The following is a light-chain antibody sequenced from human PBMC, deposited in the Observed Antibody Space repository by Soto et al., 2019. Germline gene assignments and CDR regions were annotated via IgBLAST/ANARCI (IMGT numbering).Light chain of an antibody. CDR3: CSYAGRGPFDV. CDR1: SSDLGSYNL. V-gene: IGLV2-23*01. Sequence: QSALAQPASVSGSPGQSITVSCTGTSSDLGSYNLVSWYQQHPGKAPKLMIYEGSKRPSGVSNRFSASKSGNTASLTISGLQAEDEADYFCCSYAGRGPFDVFGSGTKVTVL. CDR2: EGS. J-gene: IGLJ1*01.